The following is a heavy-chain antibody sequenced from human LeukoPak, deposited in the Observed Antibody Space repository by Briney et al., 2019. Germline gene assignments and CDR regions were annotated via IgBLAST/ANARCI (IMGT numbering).Heavy chain of an antibody. CDR1: GYSFTSHG. CDR3: ARFAGYSSGWYGRGAFDI. CDR2: IYPGDSDT. V-gene: IGHV5-51*01. D-gene: IGHD6-19*01. J-gene: IGHJ3*02. Sequence: GESLKISCKGSGYSFTSHGIGWVRQMPGKGLEWMGIIYPGDSDTRYSPSFQGQVTISADKSISTAYLQWSSLKASDTAMYYCARFAGYSSGWYGRGAFDIWGQGTMVTVSS.